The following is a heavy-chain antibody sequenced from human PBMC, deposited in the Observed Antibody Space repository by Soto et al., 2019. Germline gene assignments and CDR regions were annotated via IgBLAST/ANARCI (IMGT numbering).Heavy chain of an antibody. CDR3: AGGGGYYYDSSGYYFSYDY. Sequence: ASVKVSCKASGYTFTSYGISWVRQAPGQGLEWMGWISAYNGNTNYAQKLQGRVTMTTDTSTSTAYMELRSLRSDDTAVYYCAGGGGYYYDSSGYYFSYDYWGQGTLVTVSS. D-gene: IGHD3-22*01. CDR2: ISAYNGNT. CDR1: GYTFTSYG. J-gene: IGHJ4*02. V-gene: IGHV1-18*04.